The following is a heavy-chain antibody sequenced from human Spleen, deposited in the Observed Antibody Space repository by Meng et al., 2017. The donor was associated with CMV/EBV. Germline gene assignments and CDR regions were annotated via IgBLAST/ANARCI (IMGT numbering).Heavy chain of an antibody. D-gene: IGHD4-17*01. Sequence: GESLKISCSASGFTFSSYAMSWVRQAPGKGLEWVSSIGASGGGTYYADSVKGRFTISRDNSKSTLHLQMNSLRAEDTAVYYCAKDRVTTVTPPEYWGQGTLVTVSS. V-gene: IGHV3-23*01. CDR1: GFTFSSYA. CDR3: AKDRVTTVTPPEY. CDR2: IGASGGGT. J-gene: IGHJ4*02.